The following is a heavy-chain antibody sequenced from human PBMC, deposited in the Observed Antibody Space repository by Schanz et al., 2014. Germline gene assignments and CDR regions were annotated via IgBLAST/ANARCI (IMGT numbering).Heavy chain of an antibody. D-gene: IGHD1-26*01. J-gene: IGHJ4*02. V-gene: IGHV3-48*02. CDR3: ARRYSGRYCFDY. Sequence: EVRLVESGGGLVKPGGSLRLSCVASGFTFSSHSMNWVRQAPGQGLEWLSYISGSGNTIYHADSVKGRFTISRDNAKNSLSLQMDRLRDEDTAVYYCARRYSGRYCFDYWGQGTLVAVSS. CDR2: ISGSGNTI. CDR1: GFTFSSHS.